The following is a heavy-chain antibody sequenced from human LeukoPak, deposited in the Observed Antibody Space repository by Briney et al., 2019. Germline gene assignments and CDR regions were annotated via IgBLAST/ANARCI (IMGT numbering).Heavy chain of an antibody. CDR3: ARDGQVVPAAFDY. CDR2: IYTSGST. Sequence: PSQTLSLTCTVSGGSISSGSYYWSWIRQPAGKGLEWIGRIYTSGSTNYNPSLKSRVTISVDTSKNQFSLKLSSVTAADTAVYYCARDGQVVPAAFDYWGQGTLVTVSS. CDR1: GGSISSGSYY. J-gene: IGHJ4*02. D-gene: IGHD2-2*01. V-gene: IGHV4-61*02.